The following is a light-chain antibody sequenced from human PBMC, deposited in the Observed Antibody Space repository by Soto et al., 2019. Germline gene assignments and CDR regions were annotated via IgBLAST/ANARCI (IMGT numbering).Light chain of an antibody. V-gene: IGKV3-11*01. CDR2: DAS. Sequence: EIVLTQSPATLSLSPGERATLSCRASQSVSSYLAWYQQKPGQAPRLLIYDASNRATGIPARFSGSRSGTDFTLTISSLEPEDFAVYYCQQRSNWHLTFGGGTKVDIK. J-gene: IGKJ4*01. CDR3: QQRSNWHLT. CDR1: QSVSSY.